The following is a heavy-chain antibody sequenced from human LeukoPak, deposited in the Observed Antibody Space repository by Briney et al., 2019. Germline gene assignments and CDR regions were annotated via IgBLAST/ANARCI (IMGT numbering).Heavy chain of an antibody. CDR1: GYTFTSYG. J-gene: IGHJ3*02. V-gene: IGHV1-18*01. Sequence: ASVKVSCKASGYTFTSYGISWVRQAPGQGLEWMGWISAYNGNTNYAQKLQGRVTMTTDTSTSTAYMELRSLRSDDTAVYYCARVSGIQLWPQAPDAFDIWGQGTMATVSS. D-gene: IGHD5-18*01. CDR2: ISAYNGNT. CDR3: ARVSGIQLWPQAPDAFDI.